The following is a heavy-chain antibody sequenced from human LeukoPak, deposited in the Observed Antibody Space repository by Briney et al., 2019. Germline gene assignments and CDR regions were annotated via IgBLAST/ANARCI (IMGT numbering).Heavy chain of an antibody. CDR2: IIPIFGTA. D-gene: IGHD1-26*01. V-gene: IGHV1-69*05. CDR1: GGTFSSYA. J-gene: IGHJ4*02. Sequence: SVKVSCKASGGTFSSYAISWVRQAPGQGLEWMGRIIPIFGTANYAQKFQGRVTITTDESTSTAYMELSSLRSEDTAVYYCARDPLTRELPSDYWGQGTLVTVSS. CDR3: ARDPLTRELPSDY.